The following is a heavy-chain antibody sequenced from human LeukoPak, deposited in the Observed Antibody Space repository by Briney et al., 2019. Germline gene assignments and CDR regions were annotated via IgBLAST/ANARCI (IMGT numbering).Heavy chain of an antibody. CDR2: TYYRSKWYN. Sequence: PSQTLSLTSAISTDTVSSNSAAWNCIRQSPSRGLEWLARTYYRSKWYNYYAVSAKSPITINPNTSKNQFSLQLNSVTPKDTAVYYCARALTITTLYYYGMDVWGQGTTVTVSS. J-gene: IGHJ6*02. D-gene: IGHD3-3*01. CDR1: TDTVSSNSAA. CDR3: ARALTITTLYYYGMDV. V-gene: IGHV6-1*01.